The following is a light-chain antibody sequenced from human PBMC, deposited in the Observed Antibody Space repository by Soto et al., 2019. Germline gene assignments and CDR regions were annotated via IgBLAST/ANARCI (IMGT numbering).Light chain of an antibody. CDR3: QQYSRFPIT. CDR1: QNLFNW. Sequence: DIQMTQSPSTLSASVGDRVTITCRASQNLFNWLAWYQQKPGKAPKSLIRQASILEGGVPSRFSGSGSETEFALTISSLQPEDFAIYYCQQYSRFPITFGPGTRLEIK. J-gene: IGKJ5*01. V-gene: IGKV1-5*03. CDR2: QAS.